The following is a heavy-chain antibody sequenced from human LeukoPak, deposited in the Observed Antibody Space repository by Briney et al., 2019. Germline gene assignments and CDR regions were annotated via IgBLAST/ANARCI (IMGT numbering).Heavy chain of an antibody. CDR2: IWYGGTNK. D-gene: IGHD6-13*01. CDR1: GFTFSSYG. J-gene: IGHJ5*01. CDR3: AKDESPYSISWFDY. V-gene: IGHV3-33*06. Sequence: GGSLRLSCAASGFTFSSYGMHWVRQAPGKGLEWVADIWYGGTNKYYADSARGRFTISRDNSKNTVYLQMNSLRAEDTAVYYCAKDESPYSISWFDYWGQGTLVTVSS.